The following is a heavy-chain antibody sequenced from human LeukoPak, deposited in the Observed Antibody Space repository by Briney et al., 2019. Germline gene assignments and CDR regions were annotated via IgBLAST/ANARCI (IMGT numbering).Heavy chain of an antibody. J-gene: IGHJ2*01. D-gene: IGHD2-21*02. Sequence: SETLSLTCIVSGGSISSSRFYWGWIRQPPGRGLEGMGTIYYSGSTYYNPSLKSRVTISADTSKNQFSLNLSSVTAADTGVYYCARHVSSDLRIVVVTSDWYFDRWGRGTLVTVSS. CDR1: GGSISSSRFY. V-gene: IGHV4-39*01. CDR2: IYYSGST. CDR3: ARHVSSDLRIVVVTSDWYFDR.